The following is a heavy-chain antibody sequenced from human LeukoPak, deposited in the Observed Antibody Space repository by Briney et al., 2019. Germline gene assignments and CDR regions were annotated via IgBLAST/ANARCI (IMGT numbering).Heavy chain of an antibody. Sequence: PGGSLRLSCAASGFTFSSYAMSWVRQAPGKELEWVSAISGSGGSTYYADSVKGRFTISRDNSKNTLYLQMNSLRAEDTAVYYCAAPPDEPDSSGYYYYYWGQGTLVTVSS. CDR2: ISGSGGST. D-gene: IGHD3-22*01. V-gene: IGHV3-23*01. CDR1: GFTFSSYA. CDR3: AAPPDEPDSSGYYYYY. J-gene: IGHJ4*02.